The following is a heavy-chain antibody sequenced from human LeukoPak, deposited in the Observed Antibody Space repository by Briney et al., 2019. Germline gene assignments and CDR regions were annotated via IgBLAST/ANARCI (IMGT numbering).Heavy chain of an antibody. CDR3: AKGQQQLDNWFDP. V-gene: IGHV3-9*01. CDR2: ISWNSGSI. J-gene: IGHJ5*02. D-gene: IGHD6-13*01. Sequence: GGSLRLSCAASGFTFSSYAMHWVRQAPGKGLEWVSGISWNSGSIGYADSVKGRFTISRDNAKNSLYLQMNSLRAEDTALYYCAKGQQQLDNWFDPWGQGTLVTVSS. CDR1: GFTFSSYA.